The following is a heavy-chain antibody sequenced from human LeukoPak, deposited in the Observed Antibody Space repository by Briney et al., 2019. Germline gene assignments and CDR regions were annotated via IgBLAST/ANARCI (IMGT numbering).Heavy chain of an antibody. D-gene: IGHD3-22*01. CDR3: ARLPTFYYDSSHYHYDY. CDR1: GFTFSSYS. Sequence: TGGSLRLSCAASGFTFSSYSMNWVRQAPGKGLEWASSISGSGPSTGYADSVKGRFTISRDKAKNTLYLQMNSLRAEDTAVYYCARLPTFYYDSSHYHYDYWGQGTLVTVSS. J-gene: IGHJ4*02. CDR2: ISGSGPST. V-gene: IGHV3-23*01.